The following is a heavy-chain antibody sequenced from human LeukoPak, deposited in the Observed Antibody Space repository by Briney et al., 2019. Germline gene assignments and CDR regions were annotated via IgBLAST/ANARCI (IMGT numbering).Heavy chain of an antibody. V-gene: IGHV3-48*03. J-gene: IGHJ4*02. D-gene: IGHD3-22*01. CDR1: GFTFSSYE. Sequence: GGSLRLSCAASGFTFSSYEMNWVRQAPGKGLEWVSYISSSGSTMYYADSVKGRFTISRDNAKNSLSLQMNSLRAEDTAVYYCARVTKMYYYDSSGYFDYWGQGTLVTVSS. CDR3: ARVTKMYYYDSSGYFDY. CDR2: ISSSGSTM.